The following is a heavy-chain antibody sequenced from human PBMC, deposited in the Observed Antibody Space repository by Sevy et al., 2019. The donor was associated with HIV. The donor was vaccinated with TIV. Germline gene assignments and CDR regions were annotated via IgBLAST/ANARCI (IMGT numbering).Heavy chain of an antibody. CDR2: ISGSGGST. CDR3: AKGYGSGSPPDY. CDR1: GFIFNSYA. D-gene: IGHD3-10*01. J-gene: IGHJ4*02. Sequence: GGSPRLSCAASGFIFNSYAMSWVRQGPGKGLEWVSTISGSGGSTYYPDSMKGRFTISRDNFKNTLYLEINSLTADDTAVYYCAKGYGSGSPPDYWGQGTLVTVSS. V-gene: IGHV3-23*01.